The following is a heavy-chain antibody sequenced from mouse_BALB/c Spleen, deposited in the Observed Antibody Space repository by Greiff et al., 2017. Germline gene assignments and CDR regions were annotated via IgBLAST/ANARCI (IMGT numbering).Heavy chain of an antibody. J-gene: IGHJ4*01. CDR1: GYSITSDYA. Sequence: EVQLQQSGPGLVKPSQSLSLTCTVTGYSITSDYAWNWIRQFPGNKLEWMGYISYSGSTSYNPSLKSRISITRDTSKNLFFLQLNSVTTEDTATYYCARERGNPYAMDYWGQGTSVTVSS. V-gene: IGHV3-2*02. D-gene: IGHD2-1*01. CDR3: ARERGNPYAMDY. CDR2: ISYSGST.